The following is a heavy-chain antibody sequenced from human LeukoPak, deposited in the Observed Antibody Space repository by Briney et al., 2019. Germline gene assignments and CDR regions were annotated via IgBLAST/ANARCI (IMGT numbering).Heavy chain of an antibody. CDR1: GYTFTDYY. V-gene: IGHV1-2*06. J-gene: IGHJ4*02. CDR3: ARDQARTTTWYLYMNY. Sequence: EASVKVSCKASGYTFTDYYIHWVRQAPGQGLEWMGRIDPDSGVTNSAQNFQGRVTMTSDTSITTAYMELSGLRSDDTAVYYCARDQARTTTWYLYMNYWGQGTLVTVSS. D-gene: IGHD3/OR15-3a*01. CDR2: IDPDSGVT.